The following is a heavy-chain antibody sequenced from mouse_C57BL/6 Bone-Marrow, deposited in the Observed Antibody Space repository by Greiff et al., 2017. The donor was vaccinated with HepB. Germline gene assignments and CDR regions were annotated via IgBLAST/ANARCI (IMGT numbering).Heavy chain of an antibody. Sequence: VQLKESGAELVKPGASVKLSCTASGFNIKDYYMHWVKQRTEQGLEWIGRIDPEDGETKYAPKFQGKATITADTSSNTAYLQLSSLTSEDTAVYYCAPIYYYGRSYWYFDVWGTGTTVTVSS. CDR3: APIYYYGRSYWYFDV. CDR2: IDPEDGET. CDR1: GFNIKDYY. V-gene: IGHV14-2*01. J-gene: IGHJ1*03. D-gene: IGHD1-1*01.